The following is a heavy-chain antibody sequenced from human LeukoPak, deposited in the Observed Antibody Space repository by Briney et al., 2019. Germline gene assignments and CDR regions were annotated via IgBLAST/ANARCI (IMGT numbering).Heavy chain of an antibody. CDR1: GGSISSGSYY. CDR2: IYTSGST. Sequence: SQTLSLTCTVSGGSISSGSYYWSWIRQPAGKGLEWIVRIYTSGSTNYNPSLKSRVTISVDTSKNQFSLKLSSVTAADTAVYYCARGARFLEWLLYDNWGQGTLVTVSS. V-gene: IGHV4-61*02. J-gene: IGHJ4*02. CDR3: ARGARFLEWLLYDN. D-gene: IGHD3-3*01.